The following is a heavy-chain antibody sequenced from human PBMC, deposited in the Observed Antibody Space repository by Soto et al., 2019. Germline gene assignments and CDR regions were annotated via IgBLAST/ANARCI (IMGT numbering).Heavy chain of an antibody. CDR3: ARRGTYCSGGSCYSGAFDI. Sequence: PSETLSLTCTVSGGSISSSSYYWGGIRQPPGKGLEWIGSIYYSGSTYYNPSLKSRVTISVDTSKNQFSLKLSSVTAADTAVYYCARRGTYCSGGSCYSGAFDIWGQGTMVTVSS. CDR2: IYYSGST. J-gene: IGHJ3*02. D-gene: IGHD2-15*01. CDR1: GGSISSSSYY. V-gene: IGHV4-39*01.